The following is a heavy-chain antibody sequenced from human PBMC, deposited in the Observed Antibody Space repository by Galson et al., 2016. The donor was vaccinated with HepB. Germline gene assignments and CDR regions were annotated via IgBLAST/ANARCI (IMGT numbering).Heavy chain of an antibody. CDR2: ITSSSSTI. J-gene: IGHJ4*02. V-gene: IGHV3-48*02. Sequence: SLRLSCAVSGFTFSSYSMDWVRQAPGKGLEWVSYITSSSSTIYYADSVKGRFTISRDKAKNSLYLQMNSLRDEDTAVYYCARESYYGGNSLDQYYFDYWGQGTLVTVSS. CDR1: GFTFSSYS. CDR3: ARESYYGGNSLDQYYFDY. D-gene: IGHD4-23*01.